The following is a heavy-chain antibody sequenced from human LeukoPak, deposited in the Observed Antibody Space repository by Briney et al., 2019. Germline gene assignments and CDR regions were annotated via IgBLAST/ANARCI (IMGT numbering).Heavy chain of an antibody. J-gene: IGHJ5*02. V-gene: IGHV3-30*04. CDR2: ISSDGSNK. CDR3: GSLSGVWDTGDKKWFDP. D-gene: IGHD2-8*02. Sequence: PGGSLRLSCAASGFTFSSYVMHWVRQAPGKGLEWVAAISSDGSNKYSEHGRFTISRDNAENTVYLEKNRLRVEDTAMYYCGSLSGVWDTGDKKWFDPWGQGTLVTVSS. CDR1: GFTFSSYV.